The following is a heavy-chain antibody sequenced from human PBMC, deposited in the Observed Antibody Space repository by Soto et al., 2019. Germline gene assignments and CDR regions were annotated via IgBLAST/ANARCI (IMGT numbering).Heavy chain of an antibody. CDR3: ARFTVEDAFDI. J-gene: IGHJ3*02. Sequence: GGSLRLSCAASGFTFSSYGMHWVRQAPGKGLEWVAVIWYDGSNKYYADSVKGRFTISRDNSKNTLYLQMNSLRAEDTAVYYCARFTVEDAFDIWGQGTMVTVSS. V-gene: IGHV3-33*01. D-gene: IGHD4-17*01. CDR2: IWYDGSNK. CDR1: GFTFSSYG.